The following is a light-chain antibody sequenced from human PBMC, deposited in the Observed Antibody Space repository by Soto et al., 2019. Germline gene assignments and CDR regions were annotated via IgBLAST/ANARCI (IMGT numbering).Light chain of an antibody. J-gene: IGKJ2*01. CDR2: DAS. V-gene: IGKV1-5*01. Sequence: DIQMTQSPSTLSASVGDRVTITCRASQSISSGLAWYQQKPGKAPKLLIYDASSLERGVSSRLSGSGSGTEFTLAISILQPDDFATYSCQQYNSYWYTFGQGTKLEIK. CDR1: QSISSG. CDR3: QQYNSYWYT.